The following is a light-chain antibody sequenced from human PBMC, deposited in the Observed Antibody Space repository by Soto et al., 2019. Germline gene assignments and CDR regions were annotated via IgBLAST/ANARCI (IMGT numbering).Light chain of an antibody. J-gene: IGLJ1*01. V-gene: IGLV1-40*01. CDR3: QSYDSSLSGYV. Sequence: QSVLTQPPSVSGAPGQRVTISCTGSSSNIGADYDVHWYQQFPGTAPKLLIYANSNRPSGVPDRFSGSKSGTSASLAITGLQAEDEADYYCQSYDSSLSGYVFGIGTKLTVL. CDR1: SSNIGADYD. CDR2: ANS.